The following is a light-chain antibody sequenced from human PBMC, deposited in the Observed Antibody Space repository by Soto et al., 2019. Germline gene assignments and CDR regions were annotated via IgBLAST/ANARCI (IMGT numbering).Light chain of an antibody. J-gene: IGKJ2*03. CDR1: QSVDTY. V-gene: IGKV3-11*01. CDR3: QQRSHRRTFS. Sequence: EIVLTQSPATLSLSPGERVTLSCRASQSVDTYVAWYQQKPGQAPRLLIYDASLRSTGIPDRFSGSGSGTDFTLTISSLEPEDFAVYYCQQRSHRRTFSFGQGTKLEIK. CDR2: DAS.